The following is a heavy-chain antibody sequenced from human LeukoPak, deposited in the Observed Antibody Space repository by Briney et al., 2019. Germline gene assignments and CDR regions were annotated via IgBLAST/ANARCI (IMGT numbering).Heavy chain of an antibody. CDR1: GFTFSGHG. CDR2: ISGSSSYI. Sequence: GGSLRLSCAASGFTFSGHGMNWVRQAPGKGLEWVSFISGSSSYIYYADSVKGRFTISRDNAKNTLYLQMNSLRAEDTAVYYCARDGGGYSDYDFDYWGQGTLVTVSS. CDR3: ARDGGGYSDYDFDY. D-gene: IGHD5-12*01. J-gene: IGHJ4*02. V-gene: IGHV3-21*01.